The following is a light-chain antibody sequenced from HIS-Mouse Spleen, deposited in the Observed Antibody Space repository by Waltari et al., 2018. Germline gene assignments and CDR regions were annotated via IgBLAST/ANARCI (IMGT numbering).Light chain of an antibody. CDR1: SSDVGGYTH. V-gene: IGLV2-11*01. J-gene: IGLJ2*01. CDR2: DVS. CDR3: CSYAGSYTVV. Sequence: QSALTQPRSVSGSPGQSVTISRTGTSSDVGGYTHVSWYQQHPGKAPKLMIYDVSKRPSGVPDRFSGSKSGNTASLTISGLQAEDEADYYCCSYAGSYTVVFGGGTKLTVL.